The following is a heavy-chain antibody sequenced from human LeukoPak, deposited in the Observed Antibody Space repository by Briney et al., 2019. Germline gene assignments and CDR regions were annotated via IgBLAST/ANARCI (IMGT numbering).Heavy chain of an antibody. V-gene: IGHV1-69*13. CDR3: ARDDSLVVPAVPGANAFDI. D-gene: IGHD2-2*01. J-gene: IGHJ3*02. CDR2: IIPIFGTA. CDR1: GGTFSSYA. Sequence: ASVKVSCKASGGTFSSYAISWVRQAPGQGLEWMGGIIPIFGTANYAQKFQGRVTITADESTSTAYMELSSLRSEDTAVYYCARDDSLVVPAVPGANAFDIWGQGTMVTVSS.